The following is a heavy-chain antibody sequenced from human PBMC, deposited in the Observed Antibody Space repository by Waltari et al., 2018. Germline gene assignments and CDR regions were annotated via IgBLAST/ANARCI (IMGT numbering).Heavy chain of an antibody. J-gene: IGHJ4*02. CDR3: ARSMNYGPDY. CDR2: INPDGRTT. CDR1: AFTFSSYW. D-gene: IGHD3-10*01. V-gene: IGHV3-74*01. Sequence: EGQLVETGVDFVPPGGSLSISCAASAFTFSSYWMHGVRQAPGKGLVWVARINPDGRTTTYADSVRGRFSISRDNAKNTLYLQMNSLTVEDTAVYFCARSMNYGPDYWGRGTLVTVSS.